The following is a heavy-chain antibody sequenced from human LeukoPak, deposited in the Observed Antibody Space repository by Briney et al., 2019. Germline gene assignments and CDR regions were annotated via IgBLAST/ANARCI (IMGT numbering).Heavy chain of an antibody. CDR1: GGSISSYY. CDR2: IYYSGST. J-gene: IGHJ4*02. Sequence: SETLSLTCTVSGGSISSYYWSWIRQPPGKGLEWIGYIYYSGSTNYNPSLKSRVTISVDTSKNQFSLKLSSVTAADTAVYYCARVPLIYGGNSPRYYFDYWGQGTLVTVSS. V-gene: IGHV4-59*01. D-gene: IGHD4-23*01. CDR3: ARVPLIYGGNSPRYYFDY.